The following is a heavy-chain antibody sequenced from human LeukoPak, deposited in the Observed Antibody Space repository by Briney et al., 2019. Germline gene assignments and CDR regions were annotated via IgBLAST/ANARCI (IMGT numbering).Heavy chain of an antibody. Sequence: GGSLRLSCAASGFTFSSYSMNWVRQAPGKGLEWVSYISSSSSTIYFADSVKGRFTISRDNAKNSLYLQMNSLRDEDTAVYYCAVVVPAAINLPFDYWGQGTLVTVSS. J-gene: IGHJ4*02. CDR2: ISSSSSTI. D-gene: IGHD2-2*01. V-gene: IGHV3-48*02. CDR3: AVVVPAAINLPFDY. CDR1: GFTFSSYS.